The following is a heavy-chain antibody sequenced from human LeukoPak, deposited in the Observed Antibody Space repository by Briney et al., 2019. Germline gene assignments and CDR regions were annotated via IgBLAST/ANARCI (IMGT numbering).Heavy chain of an antibody. CDR1: GFTVNSYS. CDR3: ARDSGSGWSNDY. Sequence: QSGGSLRLSCAASGFTVNSYSMNWVRQAPGKGLEWVSYFGWSGTTIYYADSVKGRFTISRDSARNSLYLQMNSLRDEDSAVYYCARDSGSGWSNDYWGQGTLVTVSS. CDR2: FGWSGTTI. D-gene: IGHD6-19*01. J-gene: IGHJ4*02. V-gene: IGHV3-48*02.